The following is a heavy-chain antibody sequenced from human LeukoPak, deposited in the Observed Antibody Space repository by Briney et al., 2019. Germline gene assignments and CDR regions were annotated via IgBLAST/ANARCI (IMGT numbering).Heavy chain of an antibody. D-gene: IGHD3-10*01. V-gene: IGHV4-34*01. CDR2: IDHSGST. Sequence: SETLSLTCAVYGGSFSGYYWSWIRQPPGKGLEWIGEIDHSGSTNYNPSLKSRVTISVDTSKNQFSLKLSSVTAADTAVYYCARGRFGVRMQTRYYYYGMDVWGKGTTVTVSS. J-gene: IGHJ6*04. CDR3: ARGRFGVRMQTRYYYYGMDV. CDR1: GGSFSGYY.